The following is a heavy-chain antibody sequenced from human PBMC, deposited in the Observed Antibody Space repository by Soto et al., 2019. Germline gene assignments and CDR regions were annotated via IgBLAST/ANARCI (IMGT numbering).Heavy chain of an antibody. D-gene: IGHD7-27*01. Sequence: EVQLVESGGGLVQPGGSLRLSCAASGFTFTYAWMIWVRQAPGKGLEWVGRIRTRGEGGTTDYAAPVKGRFSVSRDDSRNTLYLQMNSLQTEDTAIYYCTADIASMIANWGFDHWGQGTLVTVSS. J-gene: IGHJ4*02. CDR2: IRTRGEGGTT. CDR1: GFTFTYAW. V-gene: IGHV3-15*07. CDR3: TADIASMIANWGFDH.